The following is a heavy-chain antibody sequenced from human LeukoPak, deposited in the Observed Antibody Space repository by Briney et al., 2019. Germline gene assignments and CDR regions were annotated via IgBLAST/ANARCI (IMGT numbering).Heavy chain of an antibody. CDR1: GGTFSSYA. J-gene: IGHJ6*02. CDR3: AREYSGYDYYGMDV. V-gene: IGHV1-69*04. CDR2: IIPILGIT. Sequence: ASVKVSCKASGGTFSSYAISWVRQAPGQGLEWMGRIIPILGITNYAQKFQGRVTITADKSTSTAYMELSSLRSEDTAVYYCAREYSGYDYYGMDVWGQGTTVTVSS. D-gene: IGHD5-12*01.